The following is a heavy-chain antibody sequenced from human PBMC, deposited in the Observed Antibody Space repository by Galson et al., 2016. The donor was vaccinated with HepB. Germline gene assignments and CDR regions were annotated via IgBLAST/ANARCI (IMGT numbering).Heavy chain of an antibody. CDR1: GYTFTSYG. CDR3: ARWLLGRQLYYGMDI. J-gene: IGHJ6*02. D-gene: IGHD5-12*01. Sequence: SVKVSCKASGYTFTSYGISWVRQAPGQGLEWMGWISVYNGNTNYAQNLQGRVTMTTDTSTTTAYMELRSLRSDDTAVYYCARWLLGRQLYYGMDIWGQGTTVTVSS. CDR2: ISVYNGNT. V-gene: IGHV1-18*01.